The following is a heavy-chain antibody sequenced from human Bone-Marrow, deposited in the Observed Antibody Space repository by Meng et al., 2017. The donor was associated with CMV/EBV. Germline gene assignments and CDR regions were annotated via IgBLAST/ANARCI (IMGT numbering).Heavy chain of an antibody. Sequence: CGASGFSFSSYGMHWVRQAPGKGLEWVTNIYHDGSNKFYADSVKGRFTISRDNSRSTVYLEMNNLRAEDTTVYYCAKDGGISHHFDHWGQGTLVTVSS. D-gene: IGHD6-25*01. V-gene: IGHV3-33*06. CDR3: AKDGGISHHFDH. CDR1: GFSFSSYG. CDR2: IYHDGSNK. J-gene: IGHJ4*02.